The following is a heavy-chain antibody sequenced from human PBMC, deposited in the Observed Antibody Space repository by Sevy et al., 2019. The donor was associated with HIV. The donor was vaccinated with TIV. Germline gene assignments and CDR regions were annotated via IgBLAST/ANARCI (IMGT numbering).Heavy chain of an antibody. Sequence: SETLSLSCTVSGGSIRSHYWSWIRQPPGKGLEWIGYLSYSGSSNYNPSLKSRVTMSIDTSTNQFTLNLSSVTAADTARYYCAGDTSGWWFDYWDQGTLVTVSS. V-gene: IGHV4-59*11. CDR2: LSYSGSS. CDR3: AGDTSGWWFDY. CDR1: GGSIRSHY. J-gene: IGHJ4*02. D-gene: IGHD6-19*01.